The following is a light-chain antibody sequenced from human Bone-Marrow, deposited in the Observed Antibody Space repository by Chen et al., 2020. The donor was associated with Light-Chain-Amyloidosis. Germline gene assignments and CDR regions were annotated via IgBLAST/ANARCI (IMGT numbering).Light chain of an antibody. Sequence: SYELTQPPSVSVSPGQTARITCSGDDLPTKYAYWYQQKPGQAPVLVIHRDTERPSGISERFSGSSAATTATLTISGAQAEDVGDYHCQSADSSGTDEVIFGGRTKLNVL. CDR3: QSADSSGTDEVI. CDR1: DLPTKY. V-gene: IGLV3-25*02. J-gene: IGLJ2*01. CDR2: RDT.